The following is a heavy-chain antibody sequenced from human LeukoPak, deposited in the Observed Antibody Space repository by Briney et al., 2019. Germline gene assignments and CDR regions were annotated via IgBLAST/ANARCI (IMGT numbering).Heavy chain of an antibody. D-gene: IGHD6-19*01. J-gene: IGHJ4*02. CDR2: INPNSGVT. CDR3: ARGMPVGGTKIGFDY. Sequence: ASVKVSCKASGYTFTAYFMHWVRQAPGQGLEWMGWINPNSGVTNSAQKFRGRVTMTRDTSIRTVYMEVSTMRSDDTAVYYCARGMPVGGTKIGFDYWGQGTLVTVSS. V-gene: IGHV1-2*02. CDR1: GYTFTAYF.